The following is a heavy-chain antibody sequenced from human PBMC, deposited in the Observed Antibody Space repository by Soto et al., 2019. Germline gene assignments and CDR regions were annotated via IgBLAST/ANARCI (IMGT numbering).Heavy chain of an antibody. D-gene: IGHD1-1*01. Sequence: QVQLQQWGAGLLKPSETRSLTCAVYGGFVSSGSYYWSWIRQPPGKGLEWIGEMSHSGRTHFNPSLKSRVTISVDTSKNQFSLKISSVTAAHTALYYCARVERGSATTVVDAFDIWGPGTMVTDSS. J-gene: IGHJ3*02. CDR2: MSHSGRT. CDR1: GGFVSSGSYY. CDR3: ARVERGSATTVVDAFDI. V-gene: IGHV4-34*01.